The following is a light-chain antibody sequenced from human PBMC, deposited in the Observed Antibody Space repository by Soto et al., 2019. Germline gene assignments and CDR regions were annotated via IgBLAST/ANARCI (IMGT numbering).Light chain of an antibody. V-gene: IGKV3-11*01. Sequence: EIVLTQSPATLSLSPGERATLSCKASQFINTYVAWYQHRHGQGTRLLIYEASKRATGIAARFSGSGAGTDFTLTISRVEPEVFGIYYCQQRHTCPITFGGGAKVDI. CDR3: QQRHTCPIT. CDR1: QFINTY. CDR2: EAS. J-gene: IGKJ4*01.